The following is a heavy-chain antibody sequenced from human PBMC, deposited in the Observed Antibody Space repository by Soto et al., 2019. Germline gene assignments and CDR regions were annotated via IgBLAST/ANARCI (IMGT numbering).Heavy chain of an antibody. Sequence: QMRLQESGSGLVKPSQTLSLTCAVSGGSISSGGYAWNWIRQPPGKGLEWIGYIYHSGYTSYNPSHKSRVTISVDKSKNQFSLDLSFVTAADTAVYYCARDSLTGNYFDPWGQGTLVTVSS. V-gene: IGHV4-30-2*01. J-gene: IGHJ5*02. CDR2: IYHSGYT. D-gene: IGHD1-7*01. CDR3: ARDSLTGNYFDP. CDR1: GGSISSGGYA.